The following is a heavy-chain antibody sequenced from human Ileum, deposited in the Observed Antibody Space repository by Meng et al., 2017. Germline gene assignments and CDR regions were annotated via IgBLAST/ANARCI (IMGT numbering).Heavy chain of an antibody. CDR3: AKSGGSSWFPESFDY. V-gene: IGHV3-9*03. D-gene: IGHD6-13*01. CDR2: ISWSSGSL. J-gene: IGHJ4*02. Sequence: SLKISCAASAFTFDDYAMHWVRQAPGKGLEWLTVISWSSGSLGYADSVRGRFTISRDNAKNSLYLHMNSLRTEDMALYYCAKSGGSSWFPESFDYWGQGTLVTVSS. CDR1: AFTFDDYA.